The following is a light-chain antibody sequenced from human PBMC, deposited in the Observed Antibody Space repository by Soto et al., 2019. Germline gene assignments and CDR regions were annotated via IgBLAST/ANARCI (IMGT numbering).Light chain of an antibody. CDR3: SSYTSSSTLV. Sequence: QSALTPPASLSGSPGQSITISCTGTSSDVGGYNYVSWYQQHPGKAPKLMIYDVSNRPSGVSNRFSGSKSGNTASLTISGLQAEDEADYYCSSYTSSSTLVFGTGTKVTVL. CDR2: DVS. CDR1: SSDVGGYNY. V-gene: IGLV2-14*01. J-gene: IGLJ1*01.